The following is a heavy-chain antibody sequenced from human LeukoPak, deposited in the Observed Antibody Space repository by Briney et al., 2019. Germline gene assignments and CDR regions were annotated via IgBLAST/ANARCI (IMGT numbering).Heavy chain of an antibody. Sequence: PSGTLSLTCAVSGGSISSSNWWSWVRQPPGKGLEWIGEIYHSGSTNYNPSLKSRVTISVDTSKNQFSLKLSSVTAADTAVYYCATPRRRDGYKHSGGAFDIWGQGTMVTVSS. CDR2: IYHSGST. J-gene: IGHJ3*02. D-gene: IGHD5-24*01. V-gene: IGHV4-4*02. CDR1: GGSISSSNW. CDR3: ATPRRRDGYKHSGGAFDI.